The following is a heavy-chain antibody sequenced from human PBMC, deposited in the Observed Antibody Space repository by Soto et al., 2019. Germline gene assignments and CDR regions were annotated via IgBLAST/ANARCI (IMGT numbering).Heavy chain of an antibody. V-gene: IGHV1-2*04. CDR3: ARETDFRDGYNHGDAFDI. J-gene: IGHJ3*02. CDR1: GYTFTGYY. CDR2: INPNSGGT. D-gene: IGHD5-12*01. Sequence: ASVKVSCKASGYTFTGYYMHWVRQAPGQGLEWMGWINPNSGGTNYAQKFQGWVTMTRDTSISTAYMELSRLRSDDTAVYYCARETDFRDGYNHGDAFDIWGQGTMVT.